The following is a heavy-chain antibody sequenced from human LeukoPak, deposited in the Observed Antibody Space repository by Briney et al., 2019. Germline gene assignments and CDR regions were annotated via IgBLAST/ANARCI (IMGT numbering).Heavy chain of an antibody. CDR1: GGTFSSYA. V-gene: IGHV1-69*04. J-gene: IGHJ4*02. CDR3: ARLSSYGYSH. D-gene: IGHD5-18*01. CDR2: IIPILGIA. Sequence: ASVKVSCKASGGTFSSYAISWVRQAPGQGLEWMGRIIPILGIANYAQKFQGRVTITADKSTSTAYMELSSLGSEDTAVYYCARLSSYGYSHWGQGTLVTVSS.